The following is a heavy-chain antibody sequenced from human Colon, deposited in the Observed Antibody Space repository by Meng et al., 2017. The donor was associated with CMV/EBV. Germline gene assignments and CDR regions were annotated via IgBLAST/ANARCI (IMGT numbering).Heavy chain of an antibody. D-gene: IGHD3-3*01. Sequence: FTFSSYAMSWVRQAPGKGLEWVSAISGSGGSTYYADSVKGRFTISRDNSKNTLYLQMNSLRAEDTAVYYCAKGGSAFGVVISHKDYWGQGTLVTVSS. CDR1: FTFSSYA. V-gene: IGHV3-23*01. CDR2: ISGSGGST. CDR3: AKGGSAFGVVISHKDY. J-gene: IGHJ4*02.